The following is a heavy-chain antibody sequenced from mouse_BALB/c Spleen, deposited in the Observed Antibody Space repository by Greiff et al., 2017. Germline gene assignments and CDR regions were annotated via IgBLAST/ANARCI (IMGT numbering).Heavy chain of an antibody. D-gene: IGHD2-10*01. CDR2: ISDGGSYT. V-gene: IGHV5-4*02. CDR3: ARAYYGNYGAMDY. Sequence: DVMLVESGGGLVKPGGSLKLSCAASGFTFSDYYMYWVRQTPEKRLEWVATISDGGSYTYYPDSVKGRFTISRDNAKNNLYLQMSSLKSEDTAMYYCARAYYGNYGAMDYWGQGTSVTVSS. J-gene: IGHJ4*01. CDR1: GFTFSDYY.